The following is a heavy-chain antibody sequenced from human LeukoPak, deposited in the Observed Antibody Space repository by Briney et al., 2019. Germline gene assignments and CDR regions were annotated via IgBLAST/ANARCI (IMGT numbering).Heavy chain of an antibody. CDR3: AKAKAVAGITTDY. V-gene: IGHV3-9*01. Sequence: GGSLRLSCAASGFTFDDYAMHWVRQAPGKGLEWVSGISWNSGSIGYADSVKGRFTISRDNAKNSLYLQMNSPRAEDTALYYCAKAKAVAGITTDYWGQGTLVTVSS. J-gene: IGHJ4*02. D-gene: IGHD6-19*01. CDR2: ISWNSGSI. CDR1: GFTFDDYA.